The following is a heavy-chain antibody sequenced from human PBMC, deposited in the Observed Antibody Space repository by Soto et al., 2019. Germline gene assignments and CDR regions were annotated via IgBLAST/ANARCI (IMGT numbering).Heavy chain of an antibody. J-gene: IGHJ6*02. V-gene: IGHV1-69*01. Sequence: QVRLVQSGAEVKKPGSSVKVSCKASGGTFSSYAISWVRQAPGQGLEWMGGIIPIFGTANYAQKFQGRVTITADESTSTAYMELSSLRSEDTAVYYCARVSIAVAGTNYYGMDVWGQGTTVTVSS. CDR1: GGTFSSYA. CDR3: ARVSIAVAGTNYYGMDV. CDR2: IIPIFGTA. D-gene: IGHD6-19*01.